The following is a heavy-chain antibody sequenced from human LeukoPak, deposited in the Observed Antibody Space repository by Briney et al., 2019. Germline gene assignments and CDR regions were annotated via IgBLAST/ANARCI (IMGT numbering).Heavy chain of an antibody. CDR1: GGSISSGGYY. J-gene: IGHJ1*01. CDR2: IYYSGST. CDR3: ALGYCGGGSCYAREYFQH. V-gene: IGHV4-31*03. D-gene: IGHD2-15*01. Sequence: PSQTLSLTCTVSGGSISSGGYYWPWIRQHPGKGLEWNGYIYYSGSTYYNPSLKSRVTISVDTSKNQFSLRLSSVTAADTAVYYCALGYCGGGSCYAREYFQHWGEGTLVTVSS.